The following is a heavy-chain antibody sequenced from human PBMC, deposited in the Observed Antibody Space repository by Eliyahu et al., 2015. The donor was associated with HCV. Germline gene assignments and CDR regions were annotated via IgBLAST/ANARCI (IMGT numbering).Heavy chain of an antibody. D-gene: IGHD3-10*01. V-gene: IGHV3-30-3*01. CDR3: AREKTARKRITMVRGVNYGMDV. CDR1: GFTFSSYA. J-gene: IGHJ6*02. Sequence: LSCAASGFTFSSYAMHWVRQAPGKGLEWVAVISYDGSNKYYADSVKGRFTISRDNSKNTLYLQMNSLRAEDTAVYYCAREKTARKRITMVRGVNYGMDVWGQGTTVTVSS. CDR2: ISYDGSNK.